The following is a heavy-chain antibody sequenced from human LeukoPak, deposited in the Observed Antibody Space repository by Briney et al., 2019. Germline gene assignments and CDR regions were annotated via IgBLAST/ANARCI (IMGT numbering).Heavy chain of an antibody. D-gene: IGHD5-18*01. CDR2: IKQDGSEK. CDR1: GFTFSSYW. V-gene: IGHV3-7*01. Sequence: GGSLRLSCAASGFTFSSYWMSWVRQAPGKGLEWVANIKQDGSEKYYVDSVKGRFTVSRDNAKNSLYLQMNSLRAEDTAVYYCAARYSYGKPYYMDVWGKGTTVTISS. CDR3: AARYSYGKPYYMDV. J-gene: IGHJ6*03.